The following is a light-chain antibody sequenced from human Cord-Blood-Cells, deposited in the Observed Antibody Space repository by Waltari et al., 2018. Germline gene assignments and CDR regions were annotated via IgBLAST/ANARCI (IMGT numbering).Light chain of an antibody. V-gene: IGKV1-39*01. CDR2: AAS. Sequence: DMQMTQSPSSLSASVGDRVTLTCRASQSISSYLNWYQQKPGKAPKLLIYAASSLQSGVPSRFGGSGSGTDFTLTISSLQPEDFATYYCQQSYSTLTFGGGTKVEIK. CDR1: QSISSY. J-gene: IGKJ4*01. CDR3: QQSYSTLT.